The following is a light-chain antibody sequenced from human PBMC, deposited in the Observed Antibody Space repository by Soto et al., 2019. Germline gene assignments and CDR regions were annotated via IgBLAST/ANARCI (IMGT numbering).Light chain of an antibody. CDR1: QRVGIN. CDR2: SAS. V-gene: IGKV3-15*01. CDR3: QQYDDSPRT. Sequence: ETIMTQSPATLSVSPGETAALSCRASQRVGINLAWYQQKPGHAPRLLIYSASTRDSGIPDRFSGSGSGTEFTHTISSLQSEDFAFFSCQQYDDSPRTVAQGTKVDIK. J-gene: IGKJ1*01.